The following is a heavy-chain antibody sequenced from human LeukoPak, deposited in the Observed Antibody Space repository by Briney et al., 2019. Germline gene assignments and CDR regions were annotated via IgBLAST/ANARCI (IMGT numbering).Heavy chain of an antibody. CDR3: ARGTLRAFSSGWSPFDY. Sequence: GRSLRLSCAASGFTFDDYAMHWVRQAPGKGLEWVSGISWNSGSIGYADSVKGRFTISRDNSKNTLYLQMNSLRAEDTAVYYCARGTLRAFSSGWSPFDYWGQGTLVTVSS. CDR1: GFTFDDYA. V-gene: IGHV3-9*01. CDR2: ISWNSGSI. J-gene: IGHJ4*02. D-gene: IGHD6-19*01.